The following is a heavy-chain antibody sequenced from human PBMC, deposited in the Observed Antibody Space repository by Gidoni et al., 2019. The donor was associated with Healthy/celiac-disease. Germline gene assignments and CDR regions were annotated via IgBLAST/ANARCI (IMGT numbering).Heavy chain of an antibody. CDR1: GYTLPELS. J-gene: IGHJ3*02. CDR3: ATWGTDAFDI. D-gene: IGHD1-1*01. V-gene: IGHV1-24*01. Sequence: QVPLVQSGAEVTKPGDSVKVSCKVSGYTLPELSMHWVRQAPGKGLEWMGGFDPEDGETIYAQKFQGRVTMPEDTSTDTPYMELSSLRSEDTAVYYCATWGTDAFDIWGQGTMVTVSS. CDR2: FDPEDGET.